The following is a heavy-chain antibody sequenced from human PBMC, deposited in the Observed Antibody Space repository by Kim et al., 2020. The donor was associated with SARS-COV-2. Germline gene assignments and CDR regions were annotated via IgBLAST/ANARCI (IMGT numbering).Heavy chain of an antibody. CDR2: ISYDGSNK. J-gene: IGHJ6*02. CDR3: ASIASSSSSWYYYYGMDV. D-gene: IGHD6-13*01. V-gene: IGHV3-30-3*01. CDR1: GFTFSSYA. Sequence: GGSLRLSCAASGFTFSSYAMHWVRQAPGKGLEWVAVISYDGSNKYYADSVKGRFTISRDNSKNTLYLQMNSLRAEDTAVYYCASIASSSSSWYYYYGMDVWGQGTTATVSS.